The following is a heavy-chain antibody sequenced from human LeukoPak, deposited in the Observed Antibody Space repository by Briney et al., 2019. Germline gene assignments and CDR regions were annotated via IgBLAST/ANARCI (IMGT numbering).Heavy chain of an antibody. V-gene: IGHV3-48*04. Sequence: GGSLRLSCAASGFTFNDYGMNWVRQAPGKGLEWVSYISSSSSNIAYADSVKGRLTIYRDNVKNLLHLQINSLRVEGTSVYYCARGGAARPDYWGQGTLVTVSS. CDR3: ARGGAARPDY. D-gene: IGHD6-6*01. CDR2: ISSSSSNI. CDR1: GFTFNDYG. J-gene: IGHJ4*02.